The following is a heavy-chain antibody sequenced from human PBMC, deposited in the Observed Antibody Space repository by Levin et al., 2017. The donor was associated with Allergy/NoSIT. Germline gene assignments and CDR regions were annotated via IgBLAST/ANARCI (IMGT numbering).Heavy chain of an antibody. CDR1: GFTFSSFE. J-gene: IGHJ4*02. CDR2: ITSSGSTM. D-gene: IGHD6-13*01. CDR3: AREASSSSWYYFDY. V-gene: IGHV3-48*03. Sequence: GGSLRLSCAASGFTFSSFELNWVRQAPGKGLEWVSYITSSGSTMFYADSVKGRFTISRDNAKNSLFLQMNSLRVEDTAVYYCAREASSSSWYYFDYWGQGALVTVSS.